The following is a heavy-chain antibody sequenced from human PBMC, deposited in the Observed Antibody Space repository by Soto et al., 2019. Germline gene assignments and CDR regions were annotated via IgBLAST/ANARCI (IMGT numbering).Heavy chain of an antibody. CDR1: GGTFSSYA. J-gene: IGHJ4*02. Sequence: QVQLVQSGAEVKKPGSSVKVSCKASGGTFSSYAISWVRQAPGQGLEWMGGIIPIFGTANYAQKFQGRVTITADESTSTAYMELSSLRSEDTAVYYCARAGYSSSWSPYYFDYWGQGTLVTVSS. CDR2: IIPIFGTA. D-gene: IGHD6-13*01. V-gene: IGHV1-69*12. CDR3: ARAGYSSSWSPYYFDY.